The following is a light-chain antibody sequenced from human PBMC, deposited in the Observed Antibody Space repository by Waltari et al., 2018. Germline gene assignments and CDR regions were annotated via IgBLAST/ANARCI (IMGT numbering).Light chain of an antibody. V-gene: IGKV1-5*02. J-gene: IGKJ2*01. CDR1: QSISGW. CDR3: QQYYSYPYT. Sequence: DIQMTQSPSTLSPSVRDRVTIICRASQSISGWLVWYQQKPGKAPKLLIYQASTLQGGVPSRFSGSGSGTEFTLIISSLQPDDFATYDCQQYYSYPYTFGQGTKLEFK. CDR2: QAS.